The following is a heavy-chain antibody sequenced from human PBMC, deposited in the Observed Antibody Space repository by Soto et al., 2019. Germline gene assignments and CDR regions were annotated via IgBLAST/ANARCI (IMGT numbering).Heavy chain of an antibody. CDR2: IIPIFGTA. V-gene: IGHV1-69*06. CDR3: ARTTTGIAAASYYYYGMDV. Sequence: QVQLVQSGAEVKKPGSSVKVSCKASGGTFSSYAISWVRQAPGQGLEWMGGIIPIFGTANYAQKFQGRVTITADKSTSTAYLELSSLRSEDTAVYYCARTTTGIAAASYYYYGMDVWGQGTTVTVSS. CDR1: GGTFSSYA. J-gene: IGHJ6*02. D-gene: IGHD6-13*01.